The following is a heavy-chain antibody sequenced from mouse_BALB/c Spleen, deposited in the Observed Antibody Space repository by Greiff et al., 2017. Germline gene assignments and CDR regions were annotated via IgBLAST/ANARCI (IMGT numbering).Heavy chain of an antibody. CDR2: IWSGGST. CDR3: ARNCQPTPWYAMDY. D-gene: IGHD6-1*01. CDR1: GFSLTSYG. Sequence: VKLVESGPGLVAPSQSLSITCTVSGFSLTSYGVHWVRQSPGKGLEWLGVIWSGGSTDYNAAFISRLSISKDNSKSQVFFKMNSLQADDTAIYYCARNCQPTPWYAMDYWGQGTSVTVSS. V-gene: IGHV2-4-1*01. J-gene: IGHJ4*01.